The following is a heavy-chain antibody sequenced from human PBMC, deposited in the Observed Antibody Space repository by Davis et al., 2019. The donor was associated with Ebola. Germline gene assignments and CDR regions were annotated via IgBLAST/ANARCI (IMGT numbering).Heavy chain of an antibody. D-gene: IGHD4-17*01. CDR2: IKQDGSEK. J-gene: IGHJ6*02. V-gene: IGHV3-7*01. Sequence: PGGSLRLSCAASGFTFSSYWMSWVRQAPGKGLEWVANIKQDGSEKYYVDSVKGRFTISRDNAKNSLYLQMNSLRAEDTAAYYCARDSYGDYEYYYGMDVWGQGTTVTVSS. CDR1: GFTFSSYW. CDR3: ARDSYGDYEYYYGMDV.